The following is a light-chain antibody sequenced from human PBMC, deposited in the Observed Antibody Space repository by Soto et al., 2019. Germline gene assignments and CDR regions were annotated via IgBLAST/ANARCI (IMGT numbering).Light chain of an antibody. V-gene: IGKV1-39*01. CDR3: QQSYSTH. Sequence: DIQMTQSPSSLSASVGDRVTITCRASQSISIYLNWYQQKPGKAPKLLIYEAYSLQSGVPLRFSGSGSGTDFTLTISSLQPEDFAVYYCQQSYSTHFGQGTRLENK. CDR1: QSISIY. CDR2: EAY. J-gene: IGKJ5*01.